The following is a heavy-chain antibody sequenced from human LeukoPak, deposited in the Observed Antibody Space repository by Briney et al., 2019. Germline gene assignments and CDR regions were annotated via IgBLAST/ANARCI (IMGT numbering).Heavy chain of an antibody. V-gene: IGHV4-59*01. CDR1: GGSISSYY. CDR3: ARAYSYYYYYMDV. CDR2: IYYSGST. D-gene: IGHD2-15*01. J-gene: IGHJ6*03. Sequence: SETLSLTCTVSGGSISSYYWSWIRQPPGKGLEWIGYIYYSGSTNYNPSLKSRVTISVDTSKNQFSLKLSSVAAADTAVYYCARAYSYYYYYMDVWGKGTTVTISS.